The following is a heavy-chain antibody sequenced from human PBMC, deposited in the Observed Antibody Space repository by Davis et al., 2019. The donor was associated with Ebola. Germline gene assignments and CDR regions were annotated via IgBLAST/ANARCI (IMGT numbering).Heavy chain of an antibody. V-gene: IGHV3-21*01. CDR3: ARDLGFNWFDP. Sequence: GGSLRLSCAASGFTFSSYSMNWVRQAPGKGLEWVSSISSSSSYIYYADSVKGRFTISRDNAKNSLYLQMNSLRAEDTAVYYCARDLGFNWFDPWGQGTLVTVSS. J-gene: IGHJ5*02. CDR2: ISSSSSYI. CDR1: GFTFSSYS.